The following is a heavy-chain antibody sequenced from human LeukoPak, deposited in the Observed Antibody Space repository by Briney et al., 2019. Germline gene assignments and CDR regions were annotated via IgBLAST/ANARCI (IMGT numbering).Heavy chain of an antibody. CDR3: ARDFITIFGVVILSAYYYGMDV. V-gene: IGHV1-18*01. CDR2: ISAYNGNT. CDR1: GYTFTSYG. Sequence: ASVKVSCKASGYTFTSYGISWVRQAPGQGLEWMGWISAYNGNTNYAQKLQGRVTMTTDTSTSTAYMELRSLRSDDTAVYYCARDFITIFGVVILSAYYYGMDVWGQGTTVTVSS. D-gene: IGHD3-3*01. J-gene: IGHJ6*02.